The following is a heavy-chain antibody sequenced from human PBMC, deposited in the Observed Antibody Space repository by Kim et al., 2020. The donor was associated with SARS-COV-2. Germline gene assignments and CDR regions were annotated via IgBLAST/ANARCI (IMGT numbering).Heavy chain of an antibody. D-gene: IGHD1-26*01. V-gene: IGHV3-48*02. Sequence: GGSLRLSCAASGFTFSSYSMNWVRQAPGKGLEWVSYTSSSSSTIYYADSVKGRFTISRDNAKNSLYLQMNSLRDEDTAVYYCARDHRGSYYEDYFDYWGQGTLVTVSS. CDR2: TSSSSSTI. J-gene: IGHJ4*02. CDR1: GFTFSSYS. CDR3: ARDHRGSYYEDYFDY.